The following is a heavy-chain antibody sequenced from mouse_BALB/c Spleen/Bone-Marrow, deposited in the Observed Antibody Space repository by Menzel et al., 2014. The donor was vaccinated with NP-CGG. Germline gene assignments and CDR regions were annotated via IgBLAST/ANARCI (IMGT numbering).Heavy chain of an antibody. D-gene: IGHD6-5*01. CDR3: ASLLSFYAMDY. Sequence: EVLLVESGGGLVQPGGSLRFSCEPSGFTFTDYFMTWVRQPPGKALEWLGFIRNKANGYTTDYSASVMGLFTISRANSQSILYLQMNTLRAEDSATYCYASLLSFYAMDYWGQGTSVTVSS. V-gene: IGHV7-3*02. CDR1: GFTFTDYF. J-gene: IGHJ4*01. CDR2: IRNKANGYTT.